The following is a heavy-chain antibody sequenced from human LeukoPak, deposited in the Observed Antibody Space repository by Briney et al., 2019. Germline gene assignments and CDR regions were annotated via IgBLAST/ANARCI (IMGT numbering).Heavy chain of an antibody. J-gene: IGHJ4*02. CDR2: ITPNSGGT. D-gene: IGHD2-15*01. Sequence: GASVKVSCKASGYTFTGYYLHWVRQAPGQGLEWMGWITPNSGGTNYAQKFQGRVTITRNTSISTAYMELSSLRSEDTAVYYCARSGLPYCSGGSCYSVYWGQGTLVTVSS. V-gene: IGHV1-2*02. CDR3: ARSGLPYCSGGSCYSVY. CDR1: GYTFTGYY.